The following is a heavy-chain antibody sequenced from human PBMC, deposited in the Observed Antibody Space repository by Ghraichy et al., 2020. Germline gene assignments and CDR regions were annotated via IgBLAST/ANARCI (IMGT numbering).Heavy chain of an antibody. Sequence: GGSLRLSCAASGFTLSRYAISWVRQAPGKGLEWVSAISASGETAYYADSVKGRFTISRDNSKNTLFLQMSSLRAEDTAIYYCAKGGYSSSWYGFDYWGQGTLVTVSS. CDR1: GFTLSRYA. CDR2: ISASGETA. V-gene: IGHV3-23*01. CDR3: AKGGYSSSWYGFDY. D-gene: IGHD6-13*01. J-gene: IGHJ4*02.